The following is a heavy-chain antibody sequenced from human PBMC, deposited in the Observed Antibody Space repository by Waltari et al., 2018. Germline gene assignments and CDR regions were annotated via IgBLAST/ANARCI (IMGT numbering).Heavy chain of an antibody. Sequence: QVQLQESGPGLVKPSETLSLTCTVSGGSISSHYWSWIRQPPGKGLEWIGYIYYSGSTNYNPSLKSRVTRSVDTSKNQFSLKLSSVTAADTAVYYCARELQQLVSDWGQGTLVTVSS. J-gene: IGHJ4*02. D-gene: IGHD6-13*01. V-gene: IGHV4-59*11. CDR2: IYYSGST. CDR3: ARELQQLVSD. CDR1: GGSISSHY.